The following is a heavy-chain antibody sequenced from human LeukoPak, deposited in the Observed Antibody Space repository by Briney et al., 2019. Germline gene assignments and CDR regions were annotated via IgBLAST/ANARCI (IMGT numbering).Heavy chain of an antibody. J-gene: IGHJ6*04. V-gene: IGHV1-18*04. D-gene: IGHD5-18*01. Sequence: ASVKVSCKASGYTFTNYGISWVRQAPGQGLEWMGWISTYNGNTNYAQKLQGRVTMTTDTSTSTAYMELRSLRSDDTAVYYCARDPMVTSYYNGMDVWGTGTTVTVSS. CDR2: ISTYNGNT. CDR1: GYTFTNYG. CDR3: ARDPMVTSYYNGMDV.